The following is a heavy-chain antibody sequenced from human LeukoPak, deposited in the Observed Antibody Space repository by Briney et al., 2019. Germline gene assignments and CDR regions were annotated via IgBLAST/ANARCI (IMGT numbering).Heavy chain of an antibody. CDR2: IWYDGTNK. Sequence: GGSLRLSCAASGFTFSSYAMSWVRQAPGKGLEWVAVIWYDGTNKYYADSVKGRFTISRDNSKNTLDLQMNSLRAEDTAVYYCAIGYCSSTSCGPFDYWGQGTLVTVSS. CDR1: GFTFSSYA. J-gene: IGHJ4*02. V-gene: IGHV3-33*08. D-gene: IGHD2-2*01. CDR3: AIGYCSSTSCGPFDY.